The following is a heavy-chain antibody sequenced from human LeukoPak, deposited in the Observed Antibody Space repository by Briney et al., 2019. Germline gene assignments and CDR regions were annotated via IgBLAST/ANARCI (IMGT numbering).Heavy chain of an antibody. V-gene: IGHV3-48*04. CDR2: IDTSSTTM. CDR3: ARDNWVDC. J-gene: IGHJ5*01. CDR1: GLTFSKYS. Sequence: GGSLRLSFAASGLTFSKYSMTWVRRAPGKGLEWVSFIDTSSTTMYYTDSVKGRFTISRDNAKNSLYQQMNSLKVEDTAIYYCARDNWVDCWGQGTLVTVSS.